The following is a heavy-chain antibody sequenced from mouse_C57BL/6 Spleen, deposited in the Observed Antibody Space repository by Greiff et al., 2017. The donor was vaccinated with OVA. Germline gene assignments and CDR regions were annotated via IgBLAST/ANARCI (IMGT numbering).Heavy chain of an antibody. CDR1: GFSLTSYG. V-gene: IGHV2-5*01. Sequence: QVQLQQSGPGLVQPSQCLSITCTVSGFSLTSYGVHWVRQSPGKGLEWLGVIWRGGSTDYNAAFMSRLSITKDNSKSQVFFTMNSLRANDTAIYYCAKAEGTWFAYWGQGTLVTVSA. CDR2: IWRGGST. CDR3: AKAEGTWFAY. J-gene: IGHJ3*01.